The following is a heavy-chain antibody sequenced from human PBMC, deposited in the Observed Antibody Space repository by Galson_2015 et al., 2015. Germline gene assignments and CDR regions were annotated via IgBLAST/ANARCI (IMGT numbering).Heavy chain of an antibody. Sequence: SLSLSCAASGFIVSSSYMRWVRQAPGKGLEWVSVIFSGGNTYYADSVEGRYTVSRDNSKNTRYLQMNSLRAEDTAMYFFARHYSGSYYHFDDWGQGTLVTVSS. CDR3: ARHYSGSYYHFDD. J-gene: IGHJ4*02. CDR2: IFSGGNT. CDR1: GFIVSSSY. D-gene: IGHD1-26*01. V-gene: IGHV3-53*01.